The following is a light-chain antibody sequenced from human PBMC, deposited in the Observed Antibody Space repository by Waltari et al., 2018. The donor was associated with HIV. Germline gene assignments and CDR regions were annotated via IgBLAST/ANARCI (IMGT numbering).Light chain of an antibody. J-gene: IGKJ3*01. V-gene: IGKV1-39*01. Sequence: DTQMTQSPSSLSASVGDRVSITCRASQNIYTSLSWYQQTSGRAPQLLVYDASTLQSGVPARFSGSGSGTDFTLTITSLQPEDFATYYCLQSYTMPLTFGPGTKVDIK. CDR2: DAS. CDR3: LQSYTMPLT. CDR1: QNIYTS.